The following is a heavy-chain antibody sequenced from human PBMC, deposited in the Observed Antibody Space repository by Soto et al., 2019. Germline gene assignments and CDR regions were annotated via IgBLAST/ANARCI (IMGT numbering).Heavy chain of an antibody. CDR1: GFTFNIYW. CDR2: INGDGNTI. D-gene: IGHD5-12*01. Sequence: EVQLVESGGGLAQPGGSLRLSCAASGFTFNIYWMHWVRQAPGKGLVWVSRINGDGNTINYADSVQGRITVSRDNAKQTLYLQMNSLSAEDTAVYYCLRGNSGYGNFDLWGQGTLFTVSS. CDR3: LRGNSGYGNFDL. J-gene: IGHJ4*02. V-gene: IGHV3-74*01.